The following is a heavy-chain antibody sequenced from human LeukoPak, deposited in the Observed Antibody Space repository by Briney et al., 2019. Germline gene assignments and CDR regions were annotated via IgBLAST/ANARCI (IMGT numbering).Heavy chain of an antibody. V-gene: IGHV3-30*18. CDR2: ISYDGSNA. J-gene: IGHJ4*02. Sequence: GRSLRLSCAASGFTFSTYGMHWVRQAPGKGLEWVAVISYDGSNANSADSVKGRFTISRDNSKNTLYLQMNSLRAEDTAVYYCAKDPVPGWYDRPWRNFDYWGQGTLVTVSS. D-gene: IGHD3-22*01. CDR1: GFTFSTYG. CDR3: AKDPVPGWYDRPWRNFDY.